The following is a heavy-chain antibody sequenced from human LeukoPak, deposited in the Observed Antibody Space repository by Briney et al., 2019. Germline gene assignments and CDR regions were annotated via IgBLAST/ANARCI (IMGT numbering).Heavy chain of an antibody. D-gene: IGHD2-2*01. CDR1: GFTLRRYW. CDR2: IKENGAEN. CDR3: ARSTSGWFDP. V-gene: IGHV3-7*01. J-gene: IGHJ5*02. Sequence: GESLRLSCAASGFTLRRYWMSGVRETPGRGLEWVDNIKENGAENYNVHSTNARFTISSDNAKDSLYLQMNSLRAEDTAVYHCARSTSGWFDPRGPGTLVTVST.